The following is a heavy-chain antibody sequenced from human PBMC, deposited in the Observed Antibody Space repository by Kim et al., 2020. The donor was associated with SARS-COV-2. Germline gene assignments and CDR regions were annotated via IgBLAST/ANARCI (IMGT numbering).Heavy chain of an antibody. CDR1: GGSISSSSYY. V-gene: IGHV4-39*01. J-gene: IGHJ5*02. Sequence: SETLSLTCTVSGGSISSSSYYWGWIRQPPGKGLEWIGSIYYSGSTYYNPSLKSRVTISVDTSKNQFSLKLSSVTAADTAVYYCARHLVPEIVVVPAAIGWFDPWGQGTLVTVSS. CDR3: ARHLVPEIVVVPAAIGWFDP. CDR2: IYYSGST. D-gene: IGHD2-2*01.